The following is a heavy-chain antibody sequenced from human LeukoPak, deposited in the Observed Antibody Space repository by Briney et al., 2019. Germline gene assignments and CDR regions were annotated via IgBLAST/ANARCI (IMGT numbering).Heavy chain of an antibody. CDR1: GFTFSSYA. J-gene: IGHJ3*02. Sequence: PGRSLRLSCAASGFTFSSYAMHWVRQAPGKGLEWVAVISYDGSNKYYADSVKGRFTISRDNSKNTLYLQMNSLRAEDTAVYYCARELPYYYDSSGYYIVGYAFDIWGQGTMVTVSS. D-gene: IGHD3-22*01. V-gene: IGHV3-30*04. CDR2: ISYDGSNK. CDR3: ARELPYYYDSSGYYIVGYAFDI.